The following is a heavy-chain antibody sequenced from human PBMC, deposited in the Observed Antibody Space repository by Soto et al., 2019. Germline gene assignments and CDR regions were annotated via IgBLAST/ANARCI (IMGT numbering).Heavy chain of an antibody. J-gene: IGHJ3*02. V-gene: IGHV3-23*01. Sequence: EVQLLESGGRLVPPGGSLRLSCAGSRFSFSNYAMTWARQAPGEGLEWVSSITGSGGCTTYADSVKGRFTISRDNSKNILYLQMDSLRADDTAVYYCSTDPNGDYIGAFDNWGQGTMVTVSS. CDR1: RFSFSNYA. CDR3: STDPNGDYIGAFDN. CDR2: ITGSGGCT. D-gene: IGHD4-17*01.